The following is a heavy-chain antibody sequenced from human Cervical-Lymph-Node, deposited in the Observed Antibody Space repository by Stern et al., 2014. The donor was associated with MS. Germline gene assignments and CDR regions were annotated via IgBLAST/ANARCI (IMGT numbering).Heavy chain of an antibody. CDR3: AHSHYDIKTTYGPGPSDY. CDR2: IYWADTK. J-gene: IGHJ4*02. Sequence: QVPLKESGPTLVKPTETLTLTCTFSGFSLTTSGVSVGWIRQPPGKALEWLALIYWADTKRYSTSLTSRITITKDTSKNQVVLTMTNMDPVDTATYYCAHSHYDIKTTYGPGPSDYWGQGTLVTVSS. D-gene: IGHD3-9*01. V-gene: IGHV2-5*02. CDR1: GFSLTTSGVS.